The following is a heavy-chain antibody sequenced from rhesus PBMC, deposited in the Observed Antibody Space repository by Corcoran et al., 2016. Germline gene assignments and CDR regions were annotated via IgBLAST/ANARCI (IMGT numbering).Heavy chain of an antibody. CDR3: ARWRGGLET. V-gene: IGHV4-147*01. D-gene: IGHD1-1*01. J-gene: IGHJ4*01. CDR2: IYGGSGST. Sequence: QVQLQESGPGLVKPSETLSLTCAVSGGSISLTYWRWLRQSPGKGLEWIGYIYGGSGSTSYNPSLKSRVTISTDTSKNQLSLKLSSVTAADTAVYYCARWRGGLETWGQGVLVTVSS. CDR1: GGSISLTY.